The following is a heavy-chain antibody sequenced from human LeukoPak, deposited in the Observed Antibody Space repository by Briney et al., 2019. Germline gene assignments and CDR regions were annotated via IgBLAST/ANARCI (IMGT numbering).Heavy chain of an antibody. CDR3: ARRYYYNLGSFPFDF. CDR2: THNSGTI. D-gene: IGHD3-10*01. Sequence: PSETLSLTCAVSGGPFSGYYWSWIRQPPGKGLEWIGETHNSGTINYNPSLKSRVTISEDTSKNQFYLNLSSVTAADTAVYYCARRYYYNLGSFPFDFWGQGTLVTVSS. J-gene: IGHJ4*02. V-gene: IGHV4-34*01. CDR1: GGPFSGYY.